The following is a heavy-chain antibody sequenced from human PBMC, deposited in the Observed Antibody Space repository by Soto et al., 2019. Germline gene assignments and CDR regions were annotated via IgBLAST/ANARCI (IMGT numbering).Heavy chain of an antibody. J-gene: IGHJ6*02. V-gene: IGHV4-4*02. CDR2: IYHSGST. Sequence: QVQLQESGPGLVKPSGTLSLTCAVSGGSISSSNWWSWVRQPPGKGLEWIGEIYHSGSTNYNPSLKSRVTISVDKSKNQFSLKLSSVPAADTAVYYCALDSSSPHGGLYYYAMDVWGQGTTVTVSS. CDR3: ALDSSSPHGGLYYYAMDV. D-gene: IGHD6-6*01. CDR1: GGSISSSNW.